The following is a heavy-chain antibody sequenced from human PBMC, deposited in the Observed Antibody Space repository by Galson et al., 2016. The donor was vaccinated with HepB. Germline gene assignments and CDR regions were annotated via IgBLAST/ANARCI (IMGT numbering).Heavy chain of an antibody. V-gene: IGHV3-23*01. CDR2: ISGSGGIT. D-gene: IGHD6-19*01. J-gene: IGHJ4*02. CDR3: AKGRSYSNGFYYFDY. Sequence: SLRLSCAASGFSVSGHAMSWVRQGPGKGLDWVSGISGSGGITYYADSVKGRFTISRDDSKNTLFLQMNSLRAEDTAVYYCAKGRSYSNGFYYFDYWGRGTPVTVSS. CDR1: GFSVSGHA.